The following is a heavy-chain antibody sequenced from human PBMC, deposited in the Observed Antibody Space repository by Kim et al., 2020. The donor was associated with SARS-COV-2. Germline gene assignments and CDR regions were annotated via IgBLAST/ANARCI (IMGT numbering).Heavy chain of an antibody. Sequence: ASVKVSCKASGYTFTGYYMHWVRQAPGQGLEWMGWINPNSGGTNYAQKFQGRVTMTRDTSISTAYMELSRLRSDDTAVYYCARVPYYYESSGHRGGMDVWGQGTTVTVSS. CDR2: INPNSGGT. CDR1: GYTFTGYY. CDR3: ARVPYYYESSGHRGGMDV. J-gene: IGHJ6*02. V-gene: IGHV1-2*02. D-gene: IGHD3-22*01.